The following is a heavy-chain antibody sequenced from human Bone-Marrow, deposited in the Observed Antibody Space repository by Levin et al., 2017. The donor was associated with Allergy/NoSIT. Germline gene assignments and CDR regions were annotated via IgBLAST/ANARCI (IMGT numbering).Heavy chain of an antibody. CDR1: GFTFSNYW. J-gene: IGHJ5*02. D-gene: IGHD6-13*01. V-gene: IGHV3-7*04. CDR3: ARDYSSNWQMGWFDP. Sequence: PGGSLRLSCAASGFTFSNYWMSWVRQAPGKGLEWVASIRKDGSEKSYVDSVKGRFTMSRDNANNSLFLHMNSLRPDDTAVYYCARDYSSNWQMGWFDPWGQGTLVTVSS. CDR2: IRKDGSEK.